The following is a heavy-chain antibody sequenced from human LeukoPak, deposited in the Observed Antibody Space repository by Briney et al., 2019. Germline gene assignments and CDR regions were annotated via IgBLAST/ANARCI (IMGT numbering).Heavy chain of an antibody. V-gene: IGHV3-48*03. CDR3: ARDKIEGSANWYTEYFQH. D-gene: IGHD1/OR15-1a*01. CDR2: ISSSGDST. CDR1: GFNFRNYE. Sequence: GGSLRLSCAASGFNFRNYEMNWVRQAPGKGLDSISYISSSGDSTLYADSVKGRLTISRDNARDSMFLQMNNLTAEDTAIYYCARDKIEGSANWYTEYFQHWGQGTLVTVSS. J-gene: IGHJ1*01.